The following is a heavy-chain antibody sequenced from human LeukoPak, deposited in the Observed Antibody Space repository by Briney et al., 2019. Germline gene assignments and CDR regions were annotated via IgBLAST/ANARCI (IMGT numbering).Heavy chain of an antibody. CDR2: MNPNSGNT. CDR1: GYTFTCYD. V-gene: IGHV1-8*01. J-gene: IGHJ5*02. CDR3: ARGSRTGFDP. Sequence: ASVKVSCKASGYTFTCYDINWVRQAPGQGLEWMGWMNPNSGNTGYAQKFQGRVTMTRNTSISTAYMELSSLCSKDTDVYYTARGSRTGFDPWGQGTLVTVSS.